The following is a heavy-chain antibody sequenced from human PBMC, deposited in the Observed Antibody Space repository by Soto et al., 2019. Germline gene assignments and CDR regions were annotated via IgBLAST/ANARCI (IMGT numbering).Heavy chain of an antibody. Sequence: QVQLEESGGGVVQPGRSLRLSCEASGFTFNTYSMHWVRQPPGKGLAWLAAIWYDATQKYYADSVTGPFIISRDKSTKRRYLEINSLRAEETGVHYCARAGGTTVTGLWHFDSWGQGPLVTFS. CDR1: GFTFNTYS. CDR2: IWYDATQK. V-gene: IGHV3-33*01. D-gene: IGHD4-17*01. CDR3: ARAGGTTVTGLWHFDS. J-gene: IGHJ4*02.